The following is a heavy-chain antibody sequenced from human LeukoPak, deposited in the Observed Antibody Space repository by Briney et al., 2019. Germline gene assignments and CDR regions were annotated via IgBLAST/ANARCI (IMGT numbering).Heavy chain of an antibody. V-gene: IGHV3-7*01. CDR1: GFTFSTYW. CDR2: IKQDGSEK. CDR3: ARDSAGNDY. Sequence: PGGSLRLSCAASGFTFSTYWMSWVCQAPGKGLEWVANIKQDGSEKYYVDSVKGRFTISRDNAKNSLYLQMNSLRAEDTAMYYCARDSAGNDYWGQGTLVTVSS. D-gene: IGHD6-13*01. J-gene: IGHJ4*02.